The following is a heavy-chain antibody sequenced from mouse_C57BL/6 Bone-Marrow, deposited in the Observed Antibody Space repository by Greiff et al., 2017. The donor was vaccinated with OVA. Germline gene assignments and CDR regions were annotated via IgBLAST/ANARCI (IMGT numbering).Heavy chain of an antibody. CDR2: IDPSDSET. Sequence: LQQPGAELVRPGSSVKLSCKASGYTFTSYWMHWVKQRPIQGLEWIGNIDPSDSETHYNQKFKDKATLTVDKSSSTAYMQLSSLTSEDSAVYYCAREVYWYFDVWGTGTTVTVSS. CDR3: AREVYWYFDV. CDR1: GYTFTSYW. J-gene: IGHJ1*03. V-gene: IGHV1-52*01.